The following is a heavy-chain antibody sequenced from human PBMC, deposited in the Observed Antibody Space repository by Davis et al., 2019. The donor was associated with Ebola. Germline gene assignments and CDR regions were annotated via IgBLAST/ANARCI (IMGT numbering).Heavy chain of an antibody. D-gene: IGHD6-19*01. J-gene: IGHJ3*02. CDR1: GFNFSNYW. Sequence: PGGSLRLSCAASGFNFSNYWMNWVRQGPGKGLEWLANIKQDESKKNYVDSVKDRFTISRDNAKNSLYLQMHSLRADDTAVYYCATEVAGGAFDIWGRGTMVTVSS. CDR3: ATEVAGGAFDI. CDR2: IKQDESKK. V-gene: IGHV3-7*03.